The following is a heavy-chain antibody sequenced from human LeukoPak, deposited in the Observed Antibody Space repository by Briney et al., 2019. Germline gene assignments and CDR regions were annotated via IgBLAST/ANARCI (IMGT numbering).Heavy chain of an antibody. CDR3: ARGRSIRGWDYFDY. Sequence: SVKVSCKASGGTFSSYAISWVRQAPGQGLEWMGGIIPMFGIPNYAQKFQGRVTITTDESTSTAYMELSSLRSEDTAVYYCARGRSIRGWDYFDYRGQETLVTVSS. D-gene: IGHD6-19*01. CDR2: IIPMFGIP. V-gene: IGHV1-69*05. CDR1: GGTFSSYA. J-gene: IGHJ4*02.